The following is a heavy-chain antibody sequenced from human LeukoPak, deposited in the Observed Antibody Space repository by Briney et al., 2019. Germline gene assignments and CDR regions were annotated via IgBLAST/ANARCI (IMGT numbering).Heavy chain of an antibody. V-gene: IGHV4-61*02. D-gene: IGHD3-9*01. J-gene: IGHJ5*02. CDR1: GGSISSGSYY. CDR2: IYTSGST. Sequence: SQTLSLTCTVPGGSISSGSYYWSWIRQPAGKGLEWIGRIYTSGSTNYNPSLKSRVTISVDTSKNQFSLKLSSVTAADTAVYYCARAGGYDILTGYYKVGWFDPWGQGTLVTVSS. CDR3: ARAGGYDILTGYYKVGWFDP.